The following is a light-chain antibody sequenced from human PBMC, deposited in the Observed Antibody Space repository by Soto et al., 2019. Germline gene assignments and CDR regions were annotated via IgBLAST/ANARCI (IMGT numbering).Light chain of an antibody. CDR3: QHYNNWPPYA. V-gene: IGKV3-15*01. CDR1: QSVGSN. Sequence: EIVMTQSPATLSVSPGERATLSCRASQSVGSNLAWYQQKPGQAPRLLIYGASTRTTAIPARFSGSGSGTDFTPTISSLQSEDFAVYYCQHYNNWPPYAFGQGTKLEIK. CDR2: GAS. J-gene: IGKJ2*01.